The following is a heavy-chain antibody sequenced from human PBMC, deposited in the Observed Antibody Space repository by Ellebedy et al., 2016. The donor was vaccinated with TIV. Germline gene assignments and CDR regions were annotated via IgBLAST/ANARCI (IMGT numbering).Heavy chain of an antibody. J-gene: IGHJ4*02. CDR2: INHSGST. V-gene: IGHV4-34*01. CDR1: GGSFSGYY. CDR3: ARFPLRHDYIWGSYRLWPG. D-gene: IGHD3-16*02. Sequence: SETLSLTXAVYGGSFSGYYWSWIRQPPGKGLEWIGEINHSGSTNYNPSLKSRVTISVDTSKNQFSLKLSSVTAADTAVYYCARFPLRHDYIWGSYRLWPGWGQGTLVTVSS.